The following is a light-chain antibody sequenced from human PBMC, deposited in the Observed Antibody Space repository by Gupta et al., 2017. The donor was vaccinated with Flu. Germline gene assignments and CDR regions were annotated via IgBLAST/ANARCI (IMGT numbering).Light chain of an antibody. Sequence: SFLLTQPPSLSVAPGQTARIACGGNNIASKAVHWYQQKPGQAPVLVVNDDSDRPSGIPERFSGSNSGNTATLSTSRVEAGDEADYYCQVWDSSSDRGVFGGGTKLTVL. CDR2: DDS. CDR3: QVWDSSSDRGV. CDR1: NIASKA. V-gene: IGLV3-21*02. J-gene: IGLJ3*02.